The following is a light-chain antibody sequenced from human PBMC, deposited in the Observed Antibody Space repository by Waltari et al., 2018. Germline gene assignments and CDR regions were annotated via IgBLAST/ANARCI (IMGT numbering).Light chain of an antibody. CDR1: EDISKS. J-gene: IGKJ4*01. Sequence: EIQMTQSPSSLSAAVGDRVTHTCRASEDISKSLAWYQQKPGKAPKLLFYATSRMGSGVPGRFSGGGSGTDYTLTISGLQPEDFATYYCQQYYTSLLTFGGGTKVEVK. V-gene: IGKV1-NL1*01. CDR3: QQYYTSLLT. CDR2: ATS.